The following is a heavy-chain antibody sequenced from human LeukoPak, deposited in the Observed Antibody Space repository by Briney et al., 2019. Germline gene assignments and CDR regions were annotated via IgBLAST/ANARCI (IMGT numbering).Heavy chain of an antibody. D-gene: IGHD4/OR15-4a*01. Sequence: ASVKVFCKASGFTFTGYYMHWVRQAPGQGLEWMGWINPNSGGTNYAQKFQGRVTMTRDTSISTAYMELSRLRSDDTAVYYCARGPMVLGQYYFDYWGQGTLVTVSS. CDR1: GFTFTGYY. V-gene: IGHV1-2*02. J-gene: IGHJ4*02. CDR2: INPNSGGT. CDR3: ARGPMVLGQYYFDY.